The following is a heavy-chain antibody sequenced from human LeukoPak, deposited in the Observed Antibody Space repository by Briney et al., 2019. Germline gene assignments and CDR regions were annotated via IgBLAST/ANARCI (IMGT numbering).Heavy chain of an antibody. CDR1: GGSISSGGYS. V-gene: IGHV4-30-2*01. Sequence: PSETLSLTCAVSGGSISSGGYSWSWIRQPPGKGLEWIGYIYHSGSTYYNPSLKSRVTISVDRPKNQFSLKLSSVTAADTAVYYCAREDGGISDYWGQGTLVTVSS. CDR2: IYHSGST. D-gene: IGHD4-23*01. J-gene: IGHJ4*02. CDR3: AREDGGISDY.